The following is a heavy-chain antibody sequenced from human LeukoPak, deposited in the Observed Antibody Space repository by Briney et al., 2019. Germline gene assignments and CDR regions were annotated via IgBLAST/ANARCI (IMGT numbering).Heavy chain of an antibody. D-gene: IGHD3-10*01. J-gene: IGHJ4*02. V-gene: IGHV3-23*01. CDR1: GFTFSSHG. CDR3: ARDGSGRVPEMSAPDY. Sequence: PGGSLRLSCAASGFTFSSHGMNWVRQAPGKGLEWVSGISPSGGITYYTDSVKGRFTISRDNSKNTVSLQMNSLRAEDTAVYYCARDGSGRVPEMSAPDYWGQGTLVTVSS. CDR2: ISPSGGIT.